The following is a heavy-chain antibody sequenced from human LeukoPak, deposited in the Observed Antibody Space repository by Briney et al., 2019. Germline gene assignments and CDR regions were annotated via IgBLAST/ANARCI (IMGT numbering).Heavy chain of an antibody. CDR3: ARETSTGFDF. CDR2: INFDGTRT. Sequence: GGSLRLSCAASGFSFSNYWMHWVRQAPGKGLVWVSRINFDGTRTTYAGSVKGRFTFSRDKAKNTLYLQMNSLRAEDTAVYYCARETSTGFDFWGQGTLVTVSS. J-gene: IGHJ4*02. V-gene: IGHV3-74*03. D-gene: IGHD4-11*01. CDR1: GFSFSNYW.